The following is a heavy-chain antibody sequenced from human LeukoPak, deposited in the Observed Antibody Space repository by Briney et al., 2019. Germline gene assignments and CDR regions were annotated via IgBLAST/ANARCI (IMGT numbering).Heavy chain of an antibody. V-gene: IGHV3-21*01. CDR2: ISSSSSYI. J-gene: IGHJ6*03. D-gene: IGHD3-3*01. Sequence: GGSLRLSCAASGFTFSSYSMNWVRQAPGKGLEWVSSISSSSSYIYYADSVKGRFTISRDNGKNSLYLQMNSLRAEDTAVYYCARNDFWSGYFYYYYYYMDVWGKGTTVTVSS. CDR1: GFTFSSYS. CDR3: ARNDFWSGYFYYYYYYMDV.